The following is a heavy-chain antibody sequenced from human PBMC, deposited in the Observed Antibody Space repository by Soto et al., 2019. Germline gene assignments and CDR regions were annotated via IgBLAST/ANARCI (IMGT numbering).Heavy chain of an antibody. CDR3: ARRNDFWSGYYYYYYYGMDV. V-gene: IGHV1-18*04. J-gene: IGHJ6*02. CDR1: GYTFTSYG. Sequence: ASVKVSCKASGYTFTSYGISWVRQAPGQGLEWMGWISAYNGNTNYAQKLQGGVTMTTDTSTSTAYMELRSLRSDDTAVYYCARRNDFWSGYYYYYYYGMDVWGQGTTVTVSS. D-gene: IGHD3-3*01. CDR2: ISAYNGNT.